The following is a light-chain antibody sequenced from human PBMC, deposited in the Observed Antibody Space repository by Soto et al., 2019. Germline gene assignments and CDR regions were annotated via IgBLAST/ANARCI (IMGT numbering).Light chain of an antibody. CDR3: AAWDDSLSGPV. Sequence: QSVLTQPPSASGTPGQRVTISCSGSTSNIGTNYVYWYQQLPGTAPRRLMYSTKKRPSGVPDRFSGSKSGTSASLAITGLRSEDEANYYCAAWDDSLSGPVFGGGTKLTVL. CDR1: TSNIGTNY. CDR2: STK. V-gene: IGLV1-47*02. J-gene: IGLJ2*01.